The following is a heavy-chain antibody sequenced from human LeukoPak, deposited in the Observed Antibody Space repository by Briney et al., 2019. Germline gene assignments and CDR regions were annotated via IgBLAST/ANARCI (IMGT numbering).Heavy chain of an antibody. V-gene: IGHV7-4-1*02. CDR1: GYTSTNYA. D-gene: IGHD5-12*01. J-gene: IGHJ4*02. CDR3: ARDPWGYEPPHS. CDR2: INTNTGSP. Sequence: ASVKVSCKASGYTSTNYAMNWVRQAPGQGLEWMGWINTNTGSPRYAQDFTGRIVFSSDSSVSTAYLQINDLKADDTAVYYCARDPWGYEPPHSWGQGTLVTVSS.